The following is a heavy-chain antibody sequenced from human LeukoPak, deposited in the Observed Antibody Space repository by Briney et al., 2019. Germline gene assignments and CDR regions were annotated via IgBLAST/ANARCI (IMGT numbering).Heavy chain of an antibody. CDR2: ISGSGGST. D-gene: IGHD3-22*01. Sequence: GGSLRLSCAASGFTFSSYAMSWVRQAPGKGLEWVSAISGSGGSTYYADSVKGRFTISRDNSKNTLYLQMNSLRAEDTAVYCCAKDQYYYDSSGYYYYFDYWGQGTLVTVSS. V-gene: IGHV3-23*01. J-gene: IGHJ4*02. CDR3: AKDQYYYDSSGYYYYFDY. CDR1: GFTFSSYA.